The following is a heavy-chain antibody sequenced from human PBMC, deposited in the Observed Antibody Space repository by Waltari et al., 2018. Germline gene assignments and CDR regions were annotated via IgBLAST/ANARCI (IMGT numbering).Heavy chain of an antibody. V-gene: IGHV3-48*03. CDR2: RSSSGSTI. J-gene: IGHJ4*02. D-gene: IGHD4-17*01. CDR3: ARGYGDYY. Sequence: EVQLVESGGGFVQPGGSLRLSCAASGFTFRSYEMNWVRQAPGKGVDWVSDRSSSGSTIYYADSVKGRFTISRDNAKNSLYLQMNSLRAEDTAVDYCARGYGDYYWGRGTLVTVSS. CDR1: GFTFRSYE.